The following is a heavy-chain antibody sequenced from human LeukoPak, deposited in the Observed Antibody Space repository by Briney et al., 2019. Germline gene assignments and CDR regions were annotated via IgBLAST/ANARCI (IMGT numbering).Heavy chain of an antibody. Sequence: ASVKVSCKASGYTFTSYGISWVRQAPGQGLEWMGWISAYNGNTNYAQKLQGRVTMTTDTSTSTAYTELRSLRSDDTAVYYCARDLAVAGTIGYWGQGTLVTVSS. D-gene: IGHD6-19*01. CDR3: ARDLAVAGTIGY. CDR2: ISAYNGNT. J-gene: IGHJ4*02. V-gene: IGHV1-18*01. CDR1: GYTFTSYG.